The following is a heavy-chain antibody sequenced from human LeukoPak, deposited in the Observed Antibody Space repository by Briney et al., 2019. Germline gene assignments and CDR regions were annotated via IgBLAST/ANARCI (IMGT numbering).Heavy chain of an antibody. CDR1: GFTFSSYS. CDR3: AREIQYCSGGSCYSGDAFDI. CDR2: ITSSSSYI. Sequence: GGSLRLSCAASGFTFSSYSMSWVRQAPGKGLEWVSSITSSSSYIYYADSVKGRFTISRDNAKNSLYLQMNSLRAEDTAVYYCAREIQYCSGGSCYSGDAFDIWGQGTMVTVSS. V-gene: IGHV3-21*01. D-gene: IGHD2-15*01. J-gene: IGHJ3*02.